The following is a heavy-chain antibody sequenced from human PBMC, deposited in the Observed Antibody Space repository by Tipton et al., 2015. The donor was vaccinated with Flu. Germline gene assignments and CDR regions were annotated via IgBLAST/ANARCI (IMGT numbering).Heavy chain of an antibody. D-gene: IGHD2-15*01. V-gene: IGHV4-61*02. CDR1: GGSISSGSYF. J-gene: IGHJ4*02. CDR3: SRDFCSGGFCYPDY. CDR2: IYTNGRT. Sequence: TLSLTCIVSGGSISSGSYFWSWIRQPAGKGLQWIGRIYTNGRTNYNPSLESRVSISADTSKNEFSLSLSSVTAADTAVYYCSRDFCSGGFCYPDYWGQGTLVTVSS.